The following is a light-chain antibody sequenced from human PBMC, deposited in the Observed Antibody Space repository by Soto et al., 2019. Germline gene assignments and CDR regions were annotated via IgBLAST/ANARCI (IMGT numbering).Light chain of an antibody. J-gene: IGLJ1*01. CDR1: SSDVGSFNR. CDR2: EVS. V-gene: IGLV2-18*02. Sequence: QSVLTQPPSVSGSPGQSVAISCTGTSSDVGSFNRVSWYQQPPGTAPKLLIYEVSSRPSGVPDRFSGSKSGNTASLTISGLQAEVEADYYCNSYTSISTYVFGTGTKVTVL. CDR3: NSYTSISTYV.